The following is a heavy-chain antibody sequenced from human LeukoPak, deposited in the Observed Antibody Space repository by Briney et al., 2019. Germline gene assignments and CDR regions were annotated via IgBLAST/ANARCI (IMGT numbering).Heavy chain of an antibody. J-gene: IGHJ3*02. CDR2: FDPEDGET. D-gene: IGHD3-22*01. CDR1: GYTLTELS. V-gene: IGHV1-24*01. Sequence: ASVKVSCKVSGYTLTELSIHWLRQAPGKGLEWMGGFDPEDGETIYAQKFQGRVTMTEDTSTDTAYMELSSLRSEDTAVYYCATDTPNPGRYYYDTRGTFDIWGHGTMVTVSS. CDR3: ATDTPNPGRYYYDTRGTFDI.